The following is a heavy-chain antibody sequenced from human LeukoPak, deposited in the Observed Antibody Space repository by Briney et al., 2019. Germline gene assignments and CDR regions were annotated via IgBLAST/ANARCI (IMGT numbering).Heavy chain of an antibody. V-gene: IGHV3-11*01. Sequence: GGSLRLSCAASGFTFSDYYMSWIRQAPGKGLEWVSYISSSGSTIYYADSVKGRFTISRDNSKNTLYLQMNSLRAEDTAVYYCAKGLGYCSSTSCYATGAFDIWGQGTMVTVSS. D-gene: IGHD2-2*01. J-gene: IGHJ3*02. CDR3: AKGLGYCSSTSCYATGAFDI. CDR2: ISSSGSTI. CDR1: GFTFSDYY.